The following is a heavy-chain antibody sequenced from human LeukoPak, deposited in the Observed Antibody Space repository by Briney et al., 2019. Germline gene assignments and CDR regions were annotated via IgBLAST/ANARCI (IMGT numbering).Heavy chain of an antibody. Sequence: PGGSLRLSCAASGFTFDDYAMHWVRQAPGKGLEWVAGISWNSGSIVYADSVKGRFTISTDNAKNSLYLQMNSLRAEDTALYYCAKGAVAGYLFDYWGQGTLVTVSS. V-gene: IGHV3-9*01. D-gene: IGHD6-19*01. J-gene: IGHJ4*02. CDR1: GFTFDDYA. CDR3: AKGAVAGYLFDY. CDR2: ISWNSGSI.